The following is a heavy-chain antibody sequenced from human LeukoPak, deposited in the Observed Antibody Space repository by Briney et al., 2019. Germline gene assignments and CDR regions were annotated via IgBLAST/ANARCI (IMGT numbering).Heavy chain of an antibody. CDR1: GGSISTSH. J-gene: IGHJ4*02. CDR3: AREPIYCSSTSCYDPHFDY. CDR2: IYNSGST. V-gene: IGHV4-59*12. Sequence: SETLSLTCTVSGGSISTSHWSWIRQPPGKGLEWIGDIYNSGSTSYNPSLKSRVTISVDTSKNQFSLKLSYVTAVDTAVYYCAREPIYCSSTSCYDPHFDYWGQGTLVTVSS. D-gene: IGHD2-2*01.